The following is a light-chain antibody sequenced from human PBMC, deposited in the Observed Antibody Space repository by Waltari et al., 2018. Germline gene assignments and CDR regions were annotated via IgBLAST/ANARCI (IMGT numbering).Light chain of an antibody. J-gene: IGLJ6*01. CDR1: SSDIGGYNY. Sequence: QAALTQPRSVSGSPGQSVTISCTGTSSDIGGYNYVSWYQQHPGTAPKLMIYEVNTRPSGVSDRFSGSKSGNTASLTISGLQAEDEADYYCCSYAGGYTFVFGGGTKMTVL. V-gene: IGLV2-11*01. CDR3: CSYAGGYTFV. CDR2: EVN.